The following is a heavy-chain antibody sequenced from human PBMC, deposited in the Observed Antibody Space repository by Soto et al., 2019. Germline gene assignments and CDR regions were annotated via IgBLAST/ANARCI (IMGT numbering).Heavy chain of an antibody. D-gene: IGHD6-19*01. J-gene: IGHJ5*02. Sequence: ASVKVSCKASGYTFTISGITWVRQAPGQGLEWMGWINPYNGNTNYAQKLQGRVTMTTDTSTSTAYMELRSLRSDDTAVYYCAREPVAGIWFDPWGQGTLVTVSS. V-gene: IGHV1-18*01. CDR1: GYTFTISG. CDR3: AREPVAGIWFDP. CDR2: INPYNGNT.